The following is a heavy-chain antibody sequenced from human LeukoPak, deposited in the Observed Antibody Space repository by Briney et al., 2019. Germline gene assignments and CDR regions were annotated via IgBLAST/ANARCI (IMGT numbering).Heavy chain of an antibody. J-gene: IGHJ4*02. CDR1: GFPLSDFS. D-gene: IGHD7-27*01. Sequence: PGGSLRLSCAASGFPLSDFSMNWVRQAPGKGREGVANTRGSGSGMGSGNYYAVSVKGRFTISRDDAKNSLYLQMNSLRAEDTAFYYCARDDNWGFDYWGQGALVTVSS. CDR3: ARDDNWGFDY. V-gene: IGHV3-21*05. CDR2: TRGSGSGM.